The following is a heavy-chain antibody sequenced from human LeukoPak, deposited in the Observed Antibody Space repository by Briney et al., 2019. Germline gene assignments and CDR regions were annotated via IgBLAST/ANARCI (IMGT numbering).Heavy chain of an antibody. CDR3: ARHGSIREGRWWFNP. D-gene: IGHD4-23*01. Sequence: SETLSHTCTVSGGSISRYYWSWIRPPPRRGLERIGYIYYIRSTNYTHSLKSRVTISLDTSNYPFSLRLSSVTAADTAVYYCARHGSIREGRWWFNPWGQGTLVTVSS. V-gene: IGHV4-59*08. CDR2: IYYIRST. J-gene: IGHJ5*02. CDR1: GGSISRYY.